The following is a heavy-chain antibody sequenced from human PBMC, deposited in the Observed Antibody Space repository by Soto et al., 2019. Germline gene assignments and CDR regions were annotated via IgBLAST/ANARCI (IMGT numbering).Heavy chain of an antibody. CDR2: IWYDGSNK. J-gene: IGHJ4*02. D-gene: IGHD4-17*01. Sequence: GGSLRLACAASVFTISSYGMHWVRQAPGKGLERVAVIWYDGSNKYYVYSVKGRFTISRDNSKNTLYLQMNRMRAEDTAVYYGARDPGDYAFDYGGQGTLVTVSS. V-gene: IGHV3-33*01. CDR3: ARDPGDYAFDY. CDR1: VFTISSYG.